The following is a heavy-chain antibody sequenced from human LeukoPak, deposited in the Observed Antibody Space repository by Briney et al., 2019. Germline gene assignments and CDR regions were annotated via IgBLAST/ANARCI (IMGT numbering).Heavy chain of an antibody. CDR3: ARGNVDTALADAFDI. CDR2: INPNSGGT. V-gene: IGHV1-2*02. Sequence: ASVKVSCKASGYTFTGYYMHWVRQAPGQGLEWMGWINPNSGGTNYAQKFQGRVTMTRDTYISTAYMELSRLRSDDTAVYYCARGNVDTALADAFDIWGQGTMVTVSS. CDR1: GYTFTGYY. D-gene: IGHD5-18*01. J-gene: IGHJ3*02.